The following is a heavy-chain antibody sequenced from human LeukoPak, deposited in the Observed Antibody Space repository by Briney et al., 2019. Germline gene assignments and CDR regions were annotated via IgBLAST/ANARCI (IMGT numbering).Heavy chain of an antibody. D-gene: IGHD3-22*01. CDR1: GGSISSYY. V-gene: IGHV4-34*01. J-gene: IGHJ5*02. Sequence: PSETLSLTCTVSGGSISSYYWSWIRQPPGKGLEWIGEINHSGSTNYNPSLKSRVTISVDTSKNQFSLKLSSVTAADTAVYYCARSFRYYYDSSGYYPYNWFDPWGQGTLVTVSS. CDR2: INHSGST. CDR3: ARSFRYYYDSSGYYPYNWFDP.